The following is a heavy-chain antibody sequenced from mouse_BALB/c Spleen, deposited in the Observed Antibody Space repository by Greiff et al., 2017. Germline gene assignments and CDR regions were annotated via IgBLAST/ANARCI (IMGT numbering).Heavy chain of an antibody. V-gene: IGHV5-17*02. Sequence: EVQRVESGGGLVQPGGSRKLSCAASGFTFSSFGMHWVRQAPEKGLEWVAYISSGSSTIYYADTVKGRFTISRDNPKNTLFLQMTSLRSEDTAMYYCARSYYYGSSHVYYFDYWGQGTTLTVSS. CDR1: GFTFSSFG. J-gene: IGHJ2*01. CDR2: ISSGSSTI. CDR3: ARSYYYGSSHVYYFDY. D-gene: IGHD1-1*01.